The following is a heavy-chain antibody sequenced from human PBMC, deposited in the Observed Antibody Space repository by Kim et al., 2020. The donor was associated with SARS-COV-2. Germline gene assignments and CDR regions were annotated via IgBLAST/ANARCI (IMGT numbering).Heavy chain of an antibody. Sequence: GGSLRLSCAASGFIFGDYAIHWVRQAPGKGLEWVSGLAWNSGDIGSSDSVKGRFTISRDNAKNSLYLQMNSLKPEDTALYFCAKDISGFGSGSSFDFWGQGFMVTVSS. D-gene: IGHD3-10*01. J-gene: IGHJ4*02. V-gene: IGHV3-9*01. CDR1: GFIFGDYA. CDR2: LAWNSGDI. CDR3: AKDISGFGSGSSFDF.